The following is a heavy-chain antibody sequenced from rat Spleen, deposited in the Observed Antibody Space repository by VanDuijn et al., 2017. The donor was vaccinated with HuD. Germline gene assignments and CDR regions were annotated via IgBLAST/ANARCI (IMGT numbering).Heavy chain of an antibody. D-gene: IGHD1-4*01. CDR3: ATPTPGIPFAY. CDR2: ISPSGGST. V-gene: IGHV5-25*01. J-gene: IGHJ3*01. CDR1: GLSFSNYD. Sequence: EVQLVESGGGLVQPGRSMKLSCAASGLSFSNYDMAWVRQAPTKGLEWVASISPSGGSTYYRDSVKGRFTISRDNAKNTLSLQMDSLRTEDTATYYCATPTPGIPFAYWGQGTLVTVSS.